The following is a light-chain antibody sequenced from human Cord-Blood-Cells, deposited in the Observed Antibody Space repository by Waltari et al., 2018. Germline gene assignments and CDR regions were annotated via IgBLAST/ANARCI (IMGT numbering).Light chain of an antibody. CDR2: DVI. CDR1: TIAVGGYHY. V-gene: IGLV2-11*01. Sequence: QSALTQPPSVSGSPGPSCASPCTGTTIAVGGYHYVSWYQQHPGQAPNRMIYDVIKRPSGVPDRFSGSKSGNTASLTITGLQAEDEADYYCCSYAGSYTLVFGGGTKLTVL. CDR3: CSYAGSYTLV. J-gene: IGLJ3*02.